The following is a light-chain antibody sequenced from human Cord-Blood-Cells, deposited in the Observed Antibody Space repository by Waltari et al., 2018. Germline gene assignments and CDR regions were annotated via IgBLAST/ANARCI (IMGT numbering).Light chain of an antibody. J-gene: IGLJ1*01. CDR1: SSDVGGYNY. CDR3: SSYTSSSTLV. CDR2: EVS. Sequence: QSALPQPASVSGSPGQSITISCPGTSSDVGGYNYASWYQQHPSKAPKLMIYEVSNRPAGVSNRFSGSKSGNTASLTISGLQAEDEADYYCSSYTSSSTLVFGTGTKVTVL. V-gene: IGLV2-14*01.